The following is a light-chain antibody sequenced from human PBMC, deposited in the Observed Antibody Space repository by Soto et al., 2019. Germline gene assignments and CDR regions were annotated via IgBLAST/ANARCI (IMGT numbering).Light chain of an antibody. J-gene: IGKJ1*01. CDR2: KAS. V-gene: IGKV1-5*03. CDR1: QTIINW. CDR3: QQYHTYWWT. Sequence: IQMTQSPSTLSASVGHSVTIACRASQTIINWLAWYQQKPGKAPKLLIYKASTLEGEVPSRFSGSGSETEFTLTINSLQTDDSATYYCQQYHTYWWTFGQGTKVDIK.